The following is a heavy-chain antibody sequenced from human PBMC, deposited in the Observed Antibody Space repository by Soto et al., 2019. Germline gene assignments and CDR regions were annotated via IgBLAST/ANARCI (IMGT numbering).Heavy chain of an antibody. CDR3: ARTTRIFGYSSGWYDDYHYGMDG. CDR1: GGSISSYY. J-gene: IGHJ6*02. D-gene: IGHD6-19*01. CDR2: IYYSGST. Sequence: PSETLSLTCTVSGGSISSYYWSWIRQPPGKGLEWIGYIYYSGSTNYNPSLKSRVTISVDTSKNQFSLKLSSVTAADTAVYYCARTTRIFGYSSGWYDDYHYGMDGWGQGTTVTVSS. V-gene: IGHV4-59*01.